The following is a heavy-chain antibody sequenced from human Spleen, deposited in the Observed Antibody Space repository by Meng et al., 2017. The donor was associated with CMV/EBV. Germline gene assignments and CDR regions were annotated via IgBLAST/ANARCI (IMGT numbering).Heavy chain of an antibody. CDR2: INPNSGGT. CDR3: ARGYCSSTSCYTFTLNYFDY. Sequence: ASVKVSCKASGYTFTGYYMHWVRQAPGQGLEWMGRINPNSGGTNYAQKFQGRVTMTRDTSISTAYMELSRLRSDDTAVYYCARGYCSSTSCYTFTLNYFDYWGQGTLVTVSS. V-gene: IGHV1-2*06. D-gene: IGHD2-2*02. CDR1: GYTFTGYY. J-gene: IGHJ4*02.